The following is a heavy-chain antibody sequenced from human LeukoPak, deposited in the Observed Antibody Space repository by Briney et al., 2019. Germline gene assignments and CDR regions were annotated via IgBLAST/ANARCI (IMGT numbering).Heavy chain of an antibody. CDR3: ARHGHRNFAY. V-gene: IGHV4-59*01. CDR2: IYYSGST. Sequence: SETLSLTCTVFGGSISSYYWSWIRQPPGKGLEWIGYIYYSGSTNYNPSLKSRVTISVDTSKNQFSLKLSSVTAADTAVYYCARHGHRNFAYWGQGTLVTVSS. CDR1: GGSISSYY. J-gene: IGHJ4*02.